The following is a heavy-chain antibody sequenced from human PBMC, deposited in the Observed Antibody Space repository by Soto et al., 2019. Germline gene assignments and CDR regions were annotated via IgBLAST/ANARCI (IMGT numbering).Heavy chain of an antibody. J-gene: IGHJ6*02. D-gene: IGHD3-10*01. V-gene: IGHV3-53*04. CDR3: ARDGPYYYASRMDV. CDR1: GIPVSSNY. CDR2: LHSGGGT. Sequence: EVQLVESGGGLVQPGGSLRLSCVASGIPVSSNYMTWVRQAPGKGLEWVSVLHSGGGTYYAHSVKGRFTISRHDSTNTLFPHMNSLTAEDTAVYYCARDGPYYYASRMDVWGQGPTVTVSS.